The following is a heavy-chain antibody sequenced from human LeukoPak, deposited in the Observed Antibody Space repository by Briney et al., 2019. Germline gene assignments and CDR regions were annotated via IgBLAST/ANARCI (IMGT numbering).Heavy chain of an antibody. CDR3: ARESGYTYGA. CDR1: GFRFSGYW. V-gene: IGHV3-74*01. Sequence: PGGSLRLSCAASGFRFSGYWMHWVRHAPGKGLVWVSLINTDGGRIAYADSVKGRFTISRDNAKNTLYLQMNSLRAEDTAVYYCARESGYTYGAWGQGTLVTVSS. D-gene: IGHD6-13*01. J-gene: IGHJ4*02. CDR2: INTDGGRI.